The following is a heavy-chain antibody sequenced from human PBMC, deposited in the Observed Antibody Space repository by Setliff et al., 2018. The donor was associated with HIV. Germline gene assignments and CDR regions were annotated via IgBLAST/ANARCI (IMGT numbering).Heavy chain of an antibody. V-gene: IGHV1-18*01. J-gene: IGHJ3*02. CDR3: ARENTYDSSGWGAFDI. Sequence: ASVKVSCKASGYTFPSYGISWVRQAPGQGLEWMGWISAYDGNANYAQKFQGRVTMTTDTSTSTAYMELRSLRSDDTAVYYCARENTYDSSGWGAFDIWGPGTMVTVSS. CDR2: ISAYDGNA. D-gene: IGHD3-22*01. CDR1: GYTFPSYG.